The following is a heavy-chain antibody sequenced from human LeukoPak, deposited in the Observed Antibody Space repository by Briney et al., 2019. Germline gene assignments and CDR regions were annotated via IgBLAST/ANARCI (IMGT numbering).Heavy chain of an antibody. Sequence: SEILSLTCTVSGGSISRSSNYWGWIRQPPGKGLEWIGNIYYTGSTYYNPSLKSRVTISVDTSKNQFSLKLGSVTAADTAVYYCARLPRPVGGGPHDAFDVWGQGTAVAVSS. D-gene: IGHD1-26*01. CDR2: IYYTGST. CDR1: GGSISRSSNY. V-gene: IGHV4-39*01. CDR3: ARLPRPVGGGPHDAFDV. J-gene: IGHJ3*01.